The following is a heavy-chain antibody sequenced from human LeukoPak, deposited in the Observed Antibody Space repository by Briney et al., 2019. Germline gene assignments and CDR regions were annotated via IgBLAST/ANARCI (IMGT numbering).Heavy chain of an antibody. CDR1: GYSISSGYY. D-gene: IGHD2-2*01. CDR3: ATVPAAIRYYYYMDV. V-gene: IGHV4-38-2*02. Sequence: SETLSLTCTVSGYSISSGYYWGWIRQPPGKGLEWIGSIYHSGSTYYNPSLKSRVTISVDTSKNQFSLKLSSVTAADTAVYYCATVPAAIRYYYYMDVWGKGTTVTVSS. J-gene: IGHJ6*03. CDR2: IYHSGST.